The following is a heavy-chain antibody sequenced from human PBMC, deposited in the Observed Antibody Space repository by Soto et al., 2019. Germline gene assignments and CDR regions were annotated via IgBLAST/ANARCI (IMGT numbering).Heavy chain of an antibody. CDR2: INPTGDHT. V-gene: IGHV1-46*01. Sequence: GASVKVSCKTSGYTFSDFDMHWVRQAPGQGLEWVGIINPTGDHTNYAQKFRGRVTMTRDRTTSTLYMELAGLRSEDTAVYFCARIQCSGGSCYFDYDHWGQGTLVTVSS. J-gene: IGHJ4*02. CDR1: GYTFSDFD. CDR3: ARIQCSGGSCYFDYDH. D-gene: IGHD2-15*01.